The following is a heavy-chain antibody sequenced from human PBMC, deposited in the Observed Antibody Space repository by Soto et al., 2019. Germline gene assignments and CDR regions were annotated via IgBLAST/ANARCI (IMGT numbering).Heavy chain of an antibody. CDR3: ARGSLYSSGWSNYCYYGMDV. CDR2: TYYRSKWYN. D-gene: IGHD6-19*01. Sequence: SQTLSLTCAISGDSVSSNSAAWKWIRQSPSRGLEWLGRTYYRSKWYNDYAVSVKRRITINPDTSKKHSSLQLNSVTPEDTAVYYCARGSLYSSGWSNYCYYGMDVWGQGTTVTV. CDR1: GDSVSSNSAA. J-gene: IGHJ6*02. V-gene: IGHV6-1*01.